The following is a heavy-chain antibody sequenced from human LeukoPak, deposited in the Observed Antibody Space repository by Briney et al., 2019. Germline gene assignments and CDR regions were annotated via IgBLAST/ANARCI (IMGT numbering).Heavy chain of an antibody. CDR1: GFTFSSYS. J-gene: IGHJ4*02. CDR2: ISSSSSTI. Sequence: GGSLRLSCAASGFTFSSYSMNWVRQAPGKGLEWVSYISSSSSTIYYADSVKGRFTISRDNAKNSLYLRMNSLRAEDTAVYYCARDSPAAIDYWGQGTLVTVSS. V-gene: IGHV3-48*01. D-gene: IGHD2-2*02. CDR3: ARDSPAAIDY.